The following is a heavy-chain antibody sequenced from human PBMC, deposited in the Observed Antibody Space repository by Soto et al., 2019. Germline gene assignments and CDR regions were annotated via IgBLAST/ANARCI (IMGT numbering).Heavy chain of an antibody. D-gene: IGHD3-22*01. Sequence: PGGSLRLSCAASGFTFSSYSMNWVRQAPGKGLEWVSYISSSSSTIYYADSVKGRFTISRDNAKNSLYLQLNSLRDEDTAVYYCARDLNLYDSSGYSYLLFDYWGQGTLVTVSS. CDR2: ISSSSSTI. CDR3: ARDLNLYDSSGYSYLLFDY. V-gene: IGHV3-48*02. J-gene: IGHJ4*02. CDR1: GFTFSSYS.